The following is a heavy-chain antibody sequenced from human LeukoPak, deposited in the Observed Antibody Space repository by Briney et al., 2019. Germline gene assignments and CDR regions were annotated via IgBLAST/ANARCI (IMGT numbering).Heavy chain of an antibody. J-gene: IGHJ6*02. D-gene: IGHD2/OR15-2a*01. V-gene: IGHV4-4*02. CDR2: IYHSGST. CDR1: GGSISNENW. Sequence: PSETLSLTCAVSGGSISNENWRGWVRRPPGKVLEWIGEIYHSGSTNYIPSLKSRVTISVAKSKNQFSLKLTCVTAADTAVCYCAGSPIGYGMDVWGQGTTVTVSS. CDR3: AGSPIGYGMDV.